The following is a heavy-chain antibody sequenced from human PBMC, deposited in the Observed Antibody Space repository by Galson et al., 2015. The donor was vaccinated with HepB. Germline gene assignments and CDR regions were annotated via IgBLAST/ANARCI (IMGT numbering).Heavy chain of an antibody. CDR2: VSNDGSKK. CDR3: AKDGRWRSAAGDHFHH. J-gene: IGHJ4*02. D-gene: IGHD6-13*01. V-gene: IGHV3-30*18. Sequence: SLRISCATSGFHFAHYGMHWVRQAPGKGLEWVSFVSNDGSKKYYADSVKCRFTISRDTSQTTVSWHLNSLRLEDSGCYYCAKDGRWRSAAGDHFHHWGQGALVAVSS. CDR1: GFHFAHYG.